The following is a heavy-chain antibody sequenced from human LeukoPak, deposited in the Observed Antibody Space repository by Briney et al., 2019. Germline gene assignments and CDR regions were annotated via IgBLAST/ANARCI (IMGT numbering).Heavy chain of an antibody. CDR1: GYTFTGYY. J-gene: IGHJ4*02. Sequence: ASVKVSCKASGYTFTGYYMHWVRQAPGQGLEWMGWINPNSGGTNYAQKFQGRVTMTRDTSICTAYMELSRLRSDATAVYYCARDRYCSSTSCYLEWDYWGQGTLVTVSS. D-gene: IGHD2-2*01. V-gene: IGHV1-2*02. CDR3: ARDRYCSSTSCYLEWDY. CDR2: INPNSGGT.